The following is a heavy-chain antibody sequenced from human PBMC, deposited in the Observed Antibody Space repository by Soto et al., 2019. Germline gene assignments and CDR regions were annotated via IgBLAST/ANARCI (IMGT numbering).Heavy chain of an antibody. CDR3: ARVVKAGDYGDYGRYYFDY. J-gene: IGHJ4*01. V-gene: IGHV1-18*04. CDR2: ISAYSGNT. D-gene: IGHD4-17*01. Sequence: QVQLVQSGAEVKKPGASVKVSCKASGYTFTTYGITWVRQAPGQGLEWMGWISAYSGNTKYAQKLQGRLTVTTDTSTNTAYMDLMSLRSDDTAVYYCARVVKAGDYGDYGRYYFDYWGHGTLVTVSS. CDR1: GYTFTTYG.